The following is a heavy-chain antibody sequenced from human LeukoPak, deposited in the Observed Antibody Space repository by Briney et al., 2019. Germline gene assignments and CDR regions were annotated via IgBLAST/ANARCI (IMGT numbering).Heavy chain of an antibody. Sequence: SETLSLTCTVSGGSIRSSSYYWGWVRQPPGKGLEWIGSIYYSGSTYYNPSLKSRVTISVDTSKNQFSLKLSSVTAADTAVYYCARSEELSLYNYWGQGTLVTVSS. CDR1: GGSIRSSSYY. V-gene: IGHV4-39*01. J-gene: IGHJ4*02. CDR3: ARSEELSLYNY. D-gene: IGHD3-16*02. CDR2: IYYSGST.